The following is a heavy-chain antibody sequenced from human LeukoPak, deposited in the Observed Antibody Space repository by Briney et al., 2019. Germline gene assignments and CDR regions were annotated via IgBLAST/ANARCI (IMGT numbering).Heavy chain of an antibody. CDR1: GGSFRGYY. Sequence: SETLSLTCADYGGSFRGYYWSWIRQPPGKGLEWIGEINHSGSTNYNPSLKSRVTISVDTSKNQFSLKLSSVTAADTAVYYCARAGLSYYYDSSGQRPDYWGQGTLVTVSS. V-gene: IGHV4-34*01. D-gene: IGHD3-22*01. CDR2: INHSGST. CDR3: ARAGLSYYYDSSGQRPDY. J-gene: IGHJ4*02.